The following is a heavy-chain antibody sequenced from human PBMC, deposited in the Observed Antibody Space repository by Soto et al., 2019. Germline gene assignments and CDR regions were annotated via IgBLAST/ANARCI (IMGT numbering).Heavy chain of an antibody. CDR3: ARDLKVAGANSYYYYGMDV. D-gene: IGHD6-19*01. Sequence: EVQLVESGGGLVKPGGSLRLSCAASGFTFSNYSMNWVRQAPGKGLEWVSSISRSSSNIYYADSVKGRFTISRDNAKNALYLHMNSLRAGDTAVYCCARDLKVAGANSYYYYGMDVWGQGTTVIVSS. CDR1: GFTFSNYS. J-gene: IGHJ6*02. V-gene: IGHV3-21*01. CDR2: ISRSSSNI.